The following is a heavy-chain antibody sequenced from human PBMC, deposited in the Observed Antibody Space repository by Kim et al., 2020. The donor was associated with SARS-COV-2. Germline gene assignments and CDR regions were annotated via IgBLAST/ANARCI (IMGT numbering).Heavy chain of an antibody. CDR1: GGSFSGYY. D-gene: IGHD3-10*01. J-gene: IGHJ6*02. V-gene: IGHV4-34*01. CDR2: INHSGST. CDR3: ARGFGSLYYYGMDV. Sequence: SETLSLTCAVYGGSFSGYYWSWVRQPPGKGLEWIWEINHSGSTNYNPSLTSRVTISVDTSKNQYSLTLSSVTAADSAGYDCARGFGSLYYYGMDVWGQGTPVTVSS.